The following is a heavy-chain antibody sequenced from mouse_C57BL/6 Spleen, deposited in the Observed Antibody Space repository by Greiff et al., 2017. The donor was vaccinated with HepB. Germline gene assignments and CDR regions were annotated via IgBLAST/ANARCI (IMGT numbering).Heavy chain of an antibody. V-gene: IGHV1-55*01. CDR3: ARGTTVVEGYFDY. J-gene: IGHJ2*01. D-gene: IGHD1-1*01. CDR1: GYTFTSYW. Sequence: QVQLQQPGAELVKPGASVKMSCKASGYTFTSYWITWVKQRTGQGLEWIGDIYPGSGSTNYNEKFKSKATLTVDTSSSTAYMQLSSLTSEDSAVYYCARGTTVVEGYFDYWGQGTTLTVSS. CDR2: IYPGSGST.